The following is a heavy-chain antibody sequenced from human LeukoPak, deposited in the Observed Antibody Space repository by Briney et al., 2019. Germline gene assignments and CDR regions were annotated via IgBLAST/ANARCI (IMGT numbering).Heavy chain of an antibody. V-gene: IGHV3-21*01. CDR2: ISSSSSYI. CDR1: GFKFDNYE. CDR3: ARGGIAARTIGY. J-gene: IGHJ4*02. Sequence: GGSLRLSCAASGFKFDNYEMSWVRQAPGKGLEWVSSISSSSSYIYYADSVKGRFTISRDNAKNSLYLQMNSLRAEDTAVYYCARGGIAARTIGYWGQGTLVTVSS. D-gene: IGHD6-6*01.